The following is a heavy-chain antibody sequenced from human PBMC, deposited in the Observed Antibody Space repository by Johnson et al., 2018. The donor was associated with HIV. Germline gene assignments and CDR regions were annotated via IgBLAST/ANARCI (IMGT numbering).Heavy chain of an antibody. CDR2: IYSGGST. CDR3: ERAYSGSYSPRSAFDI. V-gene: IGHV3-66*01. D-gene: IGHD1-26*01. CDR1: GFIVSSNY. Sequence: MLLVESGGGLVQPGGSLRLSCAASGFIVSSNYMNWVRQAPGKGLEWVSVIYSGGSTYHADSVKGRFIISRDNAKNSLYLQMNSLRAEDTALYYCERAYSGSYSPRSAFDIWGQGTMVTVSS. J-gene: IGHJ3*02.